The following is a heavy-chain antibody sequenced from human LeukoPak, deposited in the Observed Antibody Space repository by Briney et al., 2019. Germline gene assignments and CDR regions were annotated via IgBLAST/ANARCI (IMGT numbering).Heavy chain of an antibody. J-gene: IGHJ4*02. Sequence: GESLKISCKGSGYSFPIYWIAWVRQMPGKGLEWMGIIYPGDSNVRYSPSFQGQVTISADKSVTTAYLQWSSLKASDTAMYYCARASRDGYNQNFDHWGQGTQVTVSS. CDR3: ARASRDGYNQNFDH. V-gene: IGHV5-51*01. CDR2: IYPGDSNV. CDR1: GYSFPIYW. D-gene: IGHD5-24*01.